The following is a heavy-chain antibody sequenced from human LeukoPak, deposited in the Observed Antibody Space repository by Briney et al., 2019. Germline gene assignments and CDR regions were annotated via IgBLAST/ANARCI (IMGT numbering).Heavy chain of an antibody. D-gene: IGHD4-11*01. CDR3: ARSLNYSNYAYYYYYGMDV. CDR2: INHSGST. J-gene: IGHJ6*02. CDR1: GGSFSGYY. V-gene: IGHV4-34*01. Sequence: SETLSLTCAVYGGSFSGYYWSWIRQPPGKGLEWIGEINHSGSTNYNPSLKSRVTISVDTSKNQFSLKLSSVTAADTAVYYCARSLNYSNYAYYYYYGMDVWGQGTTVTVSS.